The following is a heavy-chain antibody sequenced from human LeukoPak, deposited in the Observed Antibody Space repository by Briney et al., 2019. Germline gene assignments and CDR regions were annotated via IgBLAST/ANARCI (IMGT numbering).Heavy chain of an antibody. CDR3: AKDFVYYYYMDV. Sequence: GGSLRLSCAASGFTFSSYGMHWVRQAPGKGLEWVAFIRYDGSNKYYADSVKGRFTIPRDNSKNTLYLQMNSLRAEDTAVYYCAKDFVYYYYMDVWGKGTTVTVSS. CDR2: IRYDGSNK. CDR1: GFTFSSYG. J-gene: IGHJ6*03. V-gene: IGHV3-30*02.